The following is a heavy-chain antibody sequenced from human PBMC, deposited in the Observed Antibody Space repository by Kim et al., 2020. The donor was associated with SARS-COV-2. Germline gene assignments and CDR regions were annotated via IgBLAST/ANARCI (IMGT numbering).Heavy chain of an antibody. D-gene: IGHD6-19*01. CDR3: ARGTPLSKYSSGWPHYYYYGMDV. CDR2: INHSGST. V-gene: IGHV4-34*01. Sequence: SETLSLTCAVYGGSFSGYYWSWIRQPPGKGLEWIGEINHSGSTNYNPSLKSRVTISVDTSKNQFSLKLSSVTAADTAVYYCARGTPLSKYSSGWPHYYYYGMDVWGQGTTVTVSS. J-gene: IGHJ6*02. CDR1: GGSFSGYY.